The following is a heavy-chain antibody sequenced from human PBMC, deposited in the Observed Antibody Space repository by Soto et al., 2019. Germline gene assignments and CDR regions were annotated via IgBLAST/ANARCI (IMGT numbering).Heavy chain of an antibody. CDR3: ARWWSGSRQGFDP. CDR2: IYYSGST. J-gene: IGHJ5*02. Sequence: QVQLQESGPGLVKPSQTLSLTCTVSGGSISSGDYYWSWIRQHPGKGLEWIGYIYYSGSTYYNPCLKSRVTISVDTSKNQSSLKLSSVTAADTAVYYCARWWSGSRQGFDPWGQGTLVTVSS. D-gene: IGHD3-3*01. V-gene: IGHV4-31*03. CDR1: GGSISSGDYY.